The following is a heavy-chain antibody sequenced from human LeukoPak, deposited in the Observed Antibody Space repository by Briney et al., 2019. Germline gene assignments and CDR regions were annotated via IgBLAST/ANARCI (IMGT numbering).Heavy chain of an antibody. CDR1: GVSISSYY. D-gene: IGHD1-14*01. J-gene: IGHJ4*02. V-gene: IGHV4-59*06. CDR3: ASGSNWNHEV. Sequence: MTSETLSLTCTVSGVSISSYYWSWIRQPAGKGLEWIGTIYHSGSTYYRSSLKSRVTISVDTSKNQFSLKLSSVTAADTAVYYCASGSNWNHEVWGQGTLVTVSS. CDR2: IYHSGST.